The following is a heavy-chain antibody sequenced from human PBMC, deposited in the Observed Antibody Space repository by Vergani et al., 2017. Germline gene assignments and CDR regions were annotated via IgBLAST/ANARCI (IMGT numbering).Heavy chain of an antibody. D-gene: IGHD3-16*01. V-gene: IGHV3-9*01. CDR2: IDRNYGVK. CDR1: GFPFQAFA. J-gene: IGHJ2*01. Sequence: VEAGGGLVQPGGSLRLSCTASGFPFQAFAFHWVRQVSGRGLEGVPGIDRNYGVKNGKSLEGRFSISRDKAKKAVFLKMNNLRHEDTALYFCVKANDYDADGSFDLWGRGTLVTVAS. CDR3: VKANDYDADGSFDL.